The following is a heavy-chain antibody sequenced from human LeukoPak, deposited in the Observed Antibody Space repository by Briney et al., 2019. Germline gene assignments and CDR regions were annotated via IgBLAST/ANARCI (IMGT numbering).Heavy chain of an antibody. J-gene: IGHJ4*02. D-gene: IGHD2-15*01. CDR1: GYTFTGYY. CDR2: INPNSGAT. Sequence: ASVKVSCKASGYTFTGYYMHWVRQAAGQGLEWMGWINPNSGATNYAQKFQGRVTMTRDTSITTAYMEVSRLTSDDTAVYYCARDRGYCSGNSCLLFDYWGQGTLVTVSS. CDR3: ARDRGYCSGNSCLLFDY. V-gene: IGHV1-2*02.